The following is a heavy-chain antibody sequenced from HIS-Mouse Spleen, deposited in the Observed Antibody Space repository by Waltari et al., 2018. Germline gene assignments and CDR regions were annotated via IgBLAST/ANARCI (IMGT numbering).Heavy chain of an antibody. CDR1: GYSISSGYY. D-gene: IGHD1-1*01. CDR2: IYHSGSP. CDR3: AREPHLQLELAFDI. Sequence: QVQLQESGPGLVKPSETLSLTCTVSGYSISSGYYWGWIRQPPGKGLEWIGSIYHSGSPYYNPSLKSRVTISVDTSKNQFSLKLSSVTAADTAVYYCAREPHLQLELAFDIWGQGTMVTVSS. J-gene: IGHJ3*02. V-gene: IGHV4-38-2*02.